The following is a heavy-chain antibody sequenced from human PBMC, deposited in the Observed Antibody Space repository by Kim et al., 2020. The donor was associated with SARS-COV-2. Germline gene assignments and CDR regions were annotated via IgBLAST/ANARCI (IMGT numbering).Heavy chain of an antibody. Sequence: KGRFTISRDNSKTTLYLQMNSLRAEDTAVYYCAREQQQLVPYYYYGMDVWGQGTTVTVSS. V-gene: IGHV3-30*07. D-gene: IGHD6-13*01. J-gene: IGHJ6*02. CDR3: AREQQQLVPYYYYGMDV.